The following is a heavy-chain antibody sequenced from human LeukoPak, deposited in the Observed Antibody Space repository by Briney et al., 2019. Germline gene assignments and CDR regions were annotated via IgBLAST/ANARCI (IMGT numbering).Heavy chain of an antibody. D-gene: IGHD2-15*01. J-gene: IGHJ6*03. V-gene: IGHV1-8*01. CDR3: ARGKKGVALKGDYYYMDV. CDR2: MNPNSGNT. Sequence: ASVKVSCKASGYTFSSNDINWVRQATGQGLEWMGWMNPNSGNTGYAQKFQGRVTMSRSTSISTAYMELSSLRSEDTAVYYCARGKKGVALKGDYYYMDVWGKGTPVIVSS. CDR1: GYTFSSND.